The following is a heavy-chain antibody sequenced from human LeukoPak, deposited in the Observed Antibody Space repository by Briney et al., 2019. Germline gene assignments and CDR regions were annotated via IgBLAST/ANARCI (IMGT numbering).Heavy chain of an antibody. CDR3: ARGYCSSTSCYFDS. CDR1: GFTFSDYN. J-gene: IGHJ4*02. CDR2: ISSSSNYI. D-gene: IGHD2-2*01. V-gene: IGHV3-21*01. Sequence: GSLRLSCAASGFTFSDYNMNWVRQAPGKGLEWVSSISSSSNYIYYADSVKGRFTISRDNAKNSLYVQVNSLRAEDTAVYYCARGYCSSTSCYFDSWGLGTLVTVSS.